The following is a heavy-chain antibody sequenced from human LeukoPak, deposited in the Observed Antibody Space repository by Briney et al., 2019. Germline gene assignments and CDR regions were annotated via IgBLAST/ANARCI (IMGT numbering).Heavy chain of an antibody. CDR2: ISYDGSNK. V-gene: IGHV3-30-3*01. D-gene: IGHD1-26*01. CDR3: ARAAGATALDYFGF. Sequence: GGSLRLSCAASEFTFSSYAVHWVRQAPGKGLEWVAVISYDGSNKYYADSVKGRFTISRDNSKNTLYLQMSSLRAEDTAVYYCARAAGATALDYFGFWGQGTLVTVSS. J-gene: IGHJ4*02. CDR1: EFTFSSYA.